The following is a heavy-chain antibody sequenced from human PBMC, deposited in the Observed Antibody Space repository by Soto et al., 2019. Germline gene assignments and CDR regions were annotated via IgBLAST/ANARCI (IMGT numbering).Heavy chain of an antibody. CDR1: GFIFSGYA. CDR3: AKNRGRVTNSWHFDY. D-gene: IGHD4-17*01. J-gene: IGHJ4*02. CDR2: IHGGGNSA. Sequence: EVQLLESGGDLVQPGRSLRLSCAASGFIFSGYAMSWVRQAPGKGLEWVSVIHGGGNSAYYADSVKGRFTISRDNSKNTLYLQMSSLRGEDTAVYYCAKNRGRVTNSWHFDYWGQGTLVTVSS. V-gene: IGHV3-23*01.